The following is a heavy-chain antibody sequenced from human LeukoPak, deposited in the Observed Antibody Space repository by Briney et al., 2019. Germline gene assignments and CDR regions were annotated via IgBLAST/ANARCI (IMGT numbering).Heavy chain of an antibody. CDR2: ISSTSKYI. Sequence: GGSLRLSCVASGFAFSDDSMNWVRQPPGKGLEWVSSISSTSKYIYYADSVKGRFTISRDNSKNTLYLQMNSLRAEDTAVYYCAKDLLSYAAMVTVHGYWGQGTLVTVSS. CDR3: AKDLLSYAAMVTVHGY. V-gene: IGHV3-21*01. CDR1: GFAFSDDS. J-gene: IGHJ4*02. D-gene: IGHD5-18*01.